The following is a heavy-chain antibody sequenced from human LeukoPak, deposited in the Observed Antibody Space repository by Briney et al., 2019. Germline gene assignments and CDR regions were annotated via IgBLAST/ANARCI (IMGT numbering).Heavy chain of an antibody. CDR2: LWPDGGAV. CDR3: AKLLGSVTTYDY. Sequence: GGSLRLSCAASGFTFINSYMSWVRQAPGKGLEWVATLWPDGGAVHYRDSVKGRFTIFRDNAENSLYLQMNSLTVGDTAVYYCAKLLGSVTTYDYWGQGTLVTVSS. V-gene: IGHV3-7*01. J-gene: IGHJ4*02. CDR1: GFTFINSY. D-gene: IGHD4-11*01.